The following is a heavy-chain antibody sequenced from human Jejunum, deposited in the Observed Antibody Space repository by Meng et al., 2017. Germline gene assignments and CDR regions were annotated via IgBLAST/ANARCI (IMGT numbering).Heavy chain of an antibody. CDR2: IYYSGST. CDR1: GGSVSSGNYY. V-gene: IGHV4-61*01. Sequence: QGQLQGSGPGLVRPSETLSLTCTVSGGSVSSGNYYWSWIRQPPGKGLEWIGYIYYSGSTNYNPSLKSRVTISVDTSKNQFSLKLSSVTAADTAVYYCARGGFFEAAAANLIDSWGQGTLVTVSS. J-gene: IGHJ4*02. D-gene: IGHD6-13*01. CDR3: ARGGFFEAAAANLIDS.